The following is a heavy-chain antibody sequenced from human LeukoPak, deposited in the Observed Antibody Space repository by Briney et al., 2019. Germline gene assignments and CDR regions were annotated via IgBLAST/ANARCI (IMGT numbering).Heavy chain of an antibody. Sequence: SETLSLTCAVYGGSFSGYYWSWIRQPPGKGLEWIGEINHSGSTNYNPSLKSRVTISVDTSKNQFSLKLNSVTAADTAVYYCARAGGSGLIDYWGQGILVTVSS. CDR1: GGSFSGYY. CDR3: ARAGGSGLIDY. V-gene: IGHV4-34*01. J-gene: IGHJ4*02. D-gene: IGHD6-19*01. CDR2: INHSGST.